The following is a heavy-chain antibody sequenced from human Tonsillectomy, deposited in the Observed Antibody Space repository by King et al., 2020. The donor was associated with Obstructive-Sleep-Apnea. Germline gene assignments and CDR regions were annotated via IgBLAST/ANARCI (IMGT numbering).Heavy chain of an antibody. CDR3: AKDREKWELRYLGC. D-gene: IGHD1-26*01. Sequence: EVQLVESGGGLVQPGGSLRLSCAASGFTFSSYGMTWVRQAPGKGLEWVSSISDSSGGRTYYADSVMGRFTISRDSSRNTLYLQMDSLGAEDTAVYYCAKDREKWELRYLGCWGQGTLVTVSS. CDR1: GFTFSSYG. V-gene: IGHV3-23*04. J-gene: IGHJ4*02. CDR2: ISDSSGGRT.